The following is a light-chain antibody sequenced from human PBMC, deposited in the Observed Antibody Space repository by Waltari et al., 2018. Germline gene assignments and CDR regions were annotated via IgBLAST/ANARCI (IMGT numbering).Light chain of an antibody. Sequence: DIVMTLSPLSLPVTPGEPASISCRSSQSLLHSNGYNYLDWYLQKPGQSPQPLIYLGSNRASGVPDRFSGSGSGTDFTLKISRVEAEDVGVYYCMQALQTPLTFGGGTKVEIK. CDR1: QSLLHSNGYNY. V-gene: IGKV2-28*01. CDR3: MQALQTPLT. J-gene: IGKJ4*01. CDR2: LGS.